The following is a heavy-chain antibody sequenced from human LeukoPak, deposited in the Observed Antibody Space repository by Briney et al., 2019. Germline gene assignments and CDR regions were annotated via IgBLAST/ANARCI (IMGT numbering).Heavy chain of an antibody. J-gene: IGHJ4*02. CDR1: GGSVSSGGYY. CDR2: IYTNGST. CDR3: ARLSSYYDILTGYQYYFDY. V-gene: IGHV4-61*02. D-gene: IGHD3-9*01. Sequence: SQTLSLTCAVSGGSVSSGGYYWSWIRQPAGKGLEWIGRIYTNGSTNYSPSLKSRVTISVDTSTNQFSLNLSSVTAADTAVYYCARLSSYYDILTGYQYYFDYWGQGTLVTVSS.